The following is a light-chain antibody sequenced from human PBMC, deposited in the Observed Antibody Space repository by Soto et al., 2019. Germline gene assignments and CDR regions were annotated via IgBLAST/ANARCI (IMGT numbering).Light chain of an antibody. CDR2: GND. J-gene: IGLJ2*01. Sequence: QSLLTQPPSASGTPGHRVTISCSGGSSNIGSNTVNWYQHLPGAAPKLLIYGNDQRPSGVPARFSGSKSGTSVFLAISGLQSEDEADYYCTAWDDSLRAVLFGGGTKLTVL. CDR1: SSNIGSNT. CDR3: TAWDDSLRAVL. V-gene: IGLV1-44*01.